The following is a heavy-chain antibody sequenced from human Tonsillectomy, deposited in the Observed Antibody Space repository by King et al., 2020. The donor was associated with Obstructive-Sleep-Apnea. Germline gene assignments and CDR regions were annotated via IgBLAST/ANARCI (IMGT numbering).Heavy chain of an antibody. CDR1: GGSFSGYY. V-gene: IGHV4-34*01. CDR2: INHSGST. J-gene: IGHJ4*02. Sequence: VQLQQWGAGLLKPSETLSLTCAVYGGSFSGYYWSWIRQPPGKGLEWIGEINHSGSTNYNPSLKSRVTISVDTSKNQFSLKLSSVTAADTAVYYCARLPYYYVRTLSPRFPDWGQGTLVTVSS. CDR3: ARLPYYYVRTLSPRFPD. D-gene: IGHD3-10*02.